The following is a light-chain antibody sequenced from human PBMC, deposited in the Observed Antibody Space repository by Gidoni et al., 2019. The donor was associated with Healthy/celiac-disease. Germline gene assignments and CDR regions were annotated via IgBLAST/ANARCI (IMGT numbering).Light chain of an antibody. J-gene: IGLJ1*01. CDR1: SSNIGSNT. V-gene: IGLV1-44*01. Sequence: QSVLTQPPSASGTPGQRVTISCSGSSSNIGSNTVNWYQQLPGTAPKLLIDSNNQRPSGVPDRFSGSKSGTSASLAISGLQDEDEADYYCAAWDDSLNAHNYVFGTGTKVTVL. CDR3: AAWDDSLNAHNYV. CDR2: SNN.